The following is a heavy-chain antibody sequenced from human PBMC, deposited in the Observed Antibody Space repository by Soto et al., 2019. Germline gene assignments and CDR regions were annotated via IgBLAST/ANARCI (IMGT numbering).Heavy chain of an antibody. CDR2: INAGNGNT. J-gene: IGHJ6*02. Sequence: ASVKVSCKASGYTFTSYAMHWVRQAPGQRLEWMGWINAGNGNTKYSQKLQGRVTMTTDTSTSTAYMELRSLRSDDTAVYYCARDAYYCISTSCYPHGDYGMAVWGQGTTVPVSS. CDR3: ARDAYYCISTSCYPHGDYGMAV. D-gene: IGHD2-2*01. V-gene: IGHV1-3*01. CDR1: GYTFTSYA.